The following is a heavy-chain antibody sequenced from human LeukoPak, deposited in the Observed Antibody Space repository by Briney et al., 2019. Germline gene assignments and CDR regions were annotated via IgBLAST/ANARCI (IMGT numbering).Heavy chain of an antibody. D-gene: IGHD3-22*01. CDR1: GYTFTSYF. J-gene: IGHJ6*02. V-gene: IGHV1-46*01. CDR3: ARARVYYDSSGYYYYYYGMDV. CDR2: INPSGGST. Sequence: ASVKVSCKASGYTFTSYFMHWVRQAPGQRLEWMGIINPSGGSTSYAQKFQGRVTMTRDTSTSTVYMELSSLRSEDTAVYYRARARVYYDSSGYYYYYYGMDVWAKGPRSPSP.